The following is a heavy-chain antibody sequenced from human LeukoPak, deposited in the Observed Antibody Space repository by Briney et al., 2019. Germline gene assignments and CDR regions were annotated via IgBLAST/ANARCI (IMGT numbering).Heavy chain of an antibody. J-gene: IGHJ4*01. Sequence: GKSLSLSCAASGFIFSHYGMHWVRQAPGKGLEWVAVIWSDATNRFYGASVKGRFTISRDNSQNTVFLQMNSLRAEDTAIYYCARDAQRGFDYSNSLEYWGHGTLVTVSS. D-gene: IGHD4-11*01. CDR1: GFIFSHYG. CDR3: ARDAQRGFDYSNSLEY. CDR2: IWSDATNR. V-gene: IGHV3-33*01.